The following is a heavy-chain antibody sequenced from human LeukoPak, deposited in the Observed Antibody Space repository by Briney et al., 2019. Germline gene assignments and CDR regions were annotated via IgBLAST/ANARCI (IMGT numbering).Heavy chain of an antibody. CDR1: GYSTSSGVY. V-gene: IGHV4-38-2*02. J-gene: IGHJ4*02. CDR3: ARVPSDDDFWSGYFPYFDY. D-gene: IGHD3-3*01. Sequence: SESLSLTCIVSGYSTSSGVYWGWFGQLPGKGREGFGSIYHSGGTYYNQSLKSAVTISVDTSNTHVSLILTSVPAPDTAVYYCARVPSDDDFWSGYFPYFDYWGQGNLVTVSS. CDR2: IYHSGGT.